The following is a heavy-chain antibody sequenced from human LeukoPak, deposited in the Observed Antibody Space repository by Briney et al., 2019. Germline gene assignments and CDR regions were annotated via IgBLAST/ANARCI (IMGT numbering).Heavy chain of an antibody. Sequence: QTGGSLRLSCAASGFTFSDSAIHWVRQASGKGLEWVGRIRSKANSYATAYAASVKGRFTISRDDSENTAYLQMNSLKTEGTAVYYCTRYIEMDVWGQGTTVTVSS. CDR3: TRYIEMDV. V-gene: IGHV3-73*01. D-gene: IGHD3-16*02. CDR2: IRSKANSYAT. J-gene: IGHJ6*02. CDR1: GFTFSDSA.